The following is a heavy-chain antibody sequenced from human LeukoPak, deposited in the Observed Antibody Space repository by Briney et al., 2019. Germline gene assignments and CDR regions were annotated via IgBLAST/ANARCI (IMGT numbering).Heavy chain of an antibody. CDR1: GGSISSSSYY. CDR3: ARVVNSYGSDY. V-gene: IGHV4-39*07. CDR2: IYYSGST. D-gene: IGHD5-18*01. J-gene: IGHJ4*02. Sequence: SETLSLTCTVSGGSISSSSYYWGWIRQPPGKGLEWIGSIYYSGSTYYNPSLKSRVTISVDTSKNQFSLKLSSVTAADTAVYYCARVVNSYGSDYWGQGTLVTVSS.